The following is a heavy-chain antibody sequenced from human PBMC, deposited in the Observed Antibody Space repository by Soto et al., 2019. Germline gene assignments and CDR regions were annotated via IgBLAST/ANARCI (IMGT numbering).Heavy chain of an antibody. CDR3: AKGTYYYGSGSYRNSY. D-gene: IGHD3-10*01. V-gene: IGHV3-23*01. CDR1: GFTFSSYA. J-gene: IGHJ4*02. CDR2: ISGSGGST. Sequence: EVQLLESGGGLVQPGGSLRLSCAASGFTFSSYAMSWVRQAPGKGLEWVSAISGSGGSTYYADSVKGRFTISRDNSKNTMYLQMNGPRAEDTAVYYCAKGTYYYGSGSYRNSYWGQGTLVTVSS.